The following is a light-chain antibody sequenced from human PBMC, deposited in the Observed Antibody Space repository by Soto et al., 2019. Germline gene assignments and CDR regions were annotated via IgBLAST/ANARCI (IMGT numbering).Light chain of an antibody. CDR1: QSVRSN. Sequence: IVLRHALATLSVTVVEGSTHSFRARQSVRSNLAWYQQKPGQAPRLLIYDASTRATGIPDRFSGGGSGTDFTLTIDRLGPEDFAVYYCQQYLTSPKTFGQGTKVDIK. J-gene: IGKJ1*01. CDR2: DAS. CDR3: QQYLTSPKT. V-gene: IGKV3-20*01.